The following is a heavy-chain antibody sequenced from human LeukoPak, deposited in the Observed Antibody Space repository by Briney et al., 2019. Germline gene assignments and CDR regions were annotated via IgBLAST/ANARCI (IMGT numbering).Heavy chain of an antibody. J-gene: IGHJ1*01. CDR3: ARGGAARLHFQN. Sequence: SETLSLTCTVSGGSISSYYWNWIRQPPGKGLEWIGYIYHSGSTNYNPSLQSRVTISVDTSKNQFSLNLNSVTAADTAVYYCARGGAARLHFQNWGQGTLVTVSS. CDR2: IYHSGST. CDR1: GGSISSYY. V-gene: IGHV4-59*01. D-gene: IGHD6-6*01.